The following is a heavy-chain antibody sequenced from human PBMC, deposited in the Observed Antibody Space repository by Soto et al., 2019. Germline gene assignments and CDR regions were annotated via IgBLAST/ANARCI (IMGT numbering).Heavy chain of an antibody. Sequence: SVKVSCKASGGTFSNYAISWVRQAPGQGLEWMGGIIPISAPANYAQKFQGRITIAADESTSTAYMELSSLRSEDTAVYYCARKYYYGSGISHYYYYFALDVWGQGTTVTVSS. CDR1: GGTFSNYA. J-gene: IGHJ6*02. D-gene: IGHD3-10*01. V-gene: IGHV1-69*13. CDR2: IIPISAPA. CDR3: ARKYYYGSGISHYYYYFALDV.